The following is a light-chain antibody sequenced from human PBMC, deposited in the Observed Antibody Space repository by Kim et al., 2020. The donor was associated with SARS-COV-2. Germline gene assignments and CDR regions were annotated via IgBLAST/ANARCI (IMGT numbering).Light chain of an antibody. CDR3: LQHNTYPIT. J-gene: IGKJ5*01. V-gene: IGKV1-17*01. Sequence: ASVCARVTLTFRPSQDLRNDLGWYPPSPGRAPTRLIYGASSLQSGVPSRFSVSGSGTEFTLPISSLQPEYFATYFCLQHNTYPITFGQGTRLEIK. CDR2: GAS. CDR1: QDLRND.